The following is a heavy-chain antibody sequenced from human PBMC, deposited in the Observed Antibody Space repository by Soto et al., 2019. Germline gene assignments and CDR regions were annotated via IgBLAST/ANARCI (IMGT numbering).Heavy chain of an antibody. CDR2: IYYHGST. Sequence: SETLSLTCTVSGGSINSYYWGWIRQAPGKGLEWIGYIYYHGSTNYNPSLKSRVTISVDTSTTSFSLKLTSVTAVDTAVYYCARVVPGIRDGIKGFHWFDPWGQGTLVTVS. CDR3: ARVVPGIRDGIKGFHWFDP. J-gene: IGHJ5*02. CDR1: GGSINSYY. D-gene: IGHD2-15*01. V-gene: IGHV4-59*01.